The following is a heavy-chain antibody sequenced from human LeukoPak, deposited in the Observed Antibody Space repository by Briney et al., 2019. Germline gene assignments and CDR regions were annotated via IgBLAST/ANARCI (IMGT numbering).Heavy chain of an antibody. V-gene: IGHV3-11*01. CDR3: ARDTGGCSGGTCYSNLYDY. CDR1: GFTFSDYY. Sequence: GSLRLSCAASGFTFSDYYMSWIRQAPGKGLEWVSYIGSSGSTIYYADSVKGRFTITRDNAKNSLYLQMNSLRAEDTAVYLCARDTGGCSGGTCYSNLYDYWGQGTLVTVSS. J-gene: IGHJ4*02. CDR2: IGSSGSTI. D-gene: IGHD2-15*01.